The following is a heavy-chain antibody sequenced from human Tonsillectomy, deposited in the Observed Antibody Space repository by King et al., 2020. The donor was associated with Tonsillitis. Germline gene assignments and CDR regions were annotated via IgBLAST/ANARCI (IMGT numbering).Heavy chain of an antibody. CDR2: IKPDGTVK. CDR1: AFTFSRSW. CDR3: VRDESPANSGIHYDAFDI. J-gene: IGHJ3*02. V-gene: IGHV3-7*01. D-gene: IGHD1-26*01. Sequence: VQLVESGGGLVQSGGSLRLSCAASAFTFSRSWMTWVRQAPGKGLEWVANIKPDGTVKYYVESVKDRFTISRDNAKNSLYLQMSSLRAEDTAVYYCVRDESPANSGIHYDAFDIWGQGTMVTVSS.